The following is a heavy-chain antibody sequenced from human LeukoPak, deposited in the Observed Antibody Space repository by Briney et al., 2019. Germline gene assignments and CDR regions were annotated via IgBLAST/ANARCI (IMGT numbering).Heavy chain of an antibody. CDR1: GFTLSSYS. V-gene: IGHV3-21*01. D-gene: IGHD1-26*01. J-gene: IGHJ3*02. CDR3: ARDRTPVGADAFDI. Sequence: GGSLRLSRAASGFTLSSYSMNWVRQAPGKGLEWVSPISSSSSYIYYADSVKGRFTISRDNAKNSLYLQMNSLRAEDTAVYYCARDRTPVGADAFDIWGQGTMVTVSS. CDR2: ISSSSSYI.